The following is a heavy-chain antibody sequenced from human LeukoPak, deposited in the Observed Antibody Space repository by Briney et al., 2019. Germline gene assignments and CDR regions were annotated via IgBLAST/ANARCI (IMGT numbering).Heavy chain of an antibody. CDR3: ARDLRCSGGTCYSRHAFDI. J-gene: IGHJ3*02. CDR1: GGSFSGYY. CDR2: INHSGST. Sequence: SETLSLTCAVYGGSFSGYYWSWIRQPPGKGLEWIGEINHSGSTNYNPSLKSRVTISVDTSKNQFSLKLSSVTAADTAVYYCARDLRCSGGTCYSRHAFDIWGQGTMVTVSS. D-gene: IGHD2-15*01. V-gene: IGHV4-34*01.